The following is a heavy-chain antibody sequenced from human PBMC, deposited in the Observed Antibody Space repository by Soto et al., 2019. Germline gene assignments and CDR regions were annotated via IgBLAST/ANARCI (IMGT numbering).Heavy chain of an antibody. V-gene: IGHV4-4*02. CDR3: AVPGAGDFDY. D-gene: IGHD6-13*01. J-gene: IGHJ4*02. CDR1: GSSISTNNW. Sequence: SETLSLTCAVSGSSISTNNWWSWVRQPPGKGLEWIGEVYHSGSTNCNPSLKSRVTISIDKSKNQFSLRLTSMTAADTAVYYCAVPGAGDFDYWSQGTLVTVSS. CDR2: VYHSGST.